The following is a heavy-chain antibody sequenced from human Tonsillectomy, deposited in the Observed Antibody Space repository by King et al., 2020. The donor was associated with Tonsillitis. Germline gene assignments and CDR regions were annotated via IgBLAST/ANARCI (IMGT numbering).Heavy chain of an antibody. CDR2: IHDTGRA. CDR3: ARNLVRVFTIFYN. V-gene: IGHV4-4*07. J-gene: IGHJ4*02. D-gene: IGHD3-10*01. CDR1: NSSINNFY. Sequence: QLQESGPGLVKPSETLSVTCSVSNSSINNFYWSWIREAAGQGLEWIGRIHDTGRADYNPSLRSRITLSIDTSNNVFSLRLKSVNAADTAMYYCARNLVRVFTIFYNLAQGSLVTVSS.